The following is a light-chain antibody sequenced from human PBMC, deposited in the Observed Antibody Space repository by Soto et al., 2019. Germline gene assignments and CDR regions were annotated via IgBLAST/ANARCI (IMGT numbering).Light chain of an antibody. J-gene: IGKJ4*01. CDR3: QQRSNWPLT. CDR1: QSVSSY. CDR2: DAS. V-gene: IGKV3-11*01. Sequence: EIVLTQSPATLSLSPGERATLSCRASQSVSSYLAWYQHKPGQAPRLLIYDASNRATGIPARFSGSGSGTDFTLTISRLEPEDFAVYYCQQRSNWPLTFGGGTTVAIK.